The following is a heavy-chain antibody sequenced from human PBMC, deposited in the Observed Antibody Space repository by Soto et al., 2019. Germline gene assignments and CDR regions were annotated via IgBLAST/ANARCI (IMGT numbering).Heavy chain of an antibody. D-gene: IGHD5-12*01. J-gene: IGHJ4*02. CDR1: LVTISVAGYS. V-gene: IGHV4-30-2*03. CDR3: ARLAYSHYST. Sequence: LALTRAVSLVTISVAGYSCGCIRQTPGKGLEWVATIYYSGTTYYNPSLKSRLTISLDTSRNQFSLDLTSVTAADTAVYYCARLAYSHYSTWGQGTLVTRSS. CDR2: IYYSGTT.